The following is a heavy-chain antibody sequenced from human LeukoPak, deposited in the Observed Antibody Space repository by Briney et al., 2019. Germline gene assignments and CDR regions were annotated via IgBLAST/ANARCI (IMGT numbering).Heavy chain of an antibody. Sequence: SETLSLTCAVYGGSFSGYWWSWVRQSPGKGLEWIGEIHHSGSTNYNPSLRSRVTISVDKSKNQFSLRLTSVTAADTAMYYCGRNADYCIDYWGQGTLVTVSS. V-gene: IGHV4-34*01. D-gene: IGHD4-11*01. CDR1: GGSFSGYW. CDR2: IHHSGST. J-gene: IGHJ4*02. CDR3: GRNADYCIDY.